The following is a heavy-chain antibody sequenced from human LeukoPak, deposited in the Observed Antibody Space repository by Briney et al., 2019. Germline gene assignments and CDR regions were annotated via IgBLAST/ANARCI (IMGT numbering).Heavy chain of an antibody. D-gene: IGHD1-26*01. Sequence: PSQTLSLTCAISGDSVSSNSAAWNWIRQSPSRGPEWLGRTYYRSKWYNDYAVSVKSRITINPDTSKNQFSLQLNSVTPEDTAVYYCARDRAMQWELLTAFDIWGQGTMVTVSS. CDR2: TYYRSKWYN. CDR1: GDSVSSNSAA. V-gene: IGHV6-1*01. J-gene: IGHJ3*02. CDR3: ARDRAMQWELLTAFDI.